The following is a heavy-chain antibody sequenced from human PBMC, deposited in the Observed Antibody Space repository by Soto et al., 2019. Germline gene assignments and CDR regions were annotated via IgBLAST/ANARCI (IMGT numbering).Heavy chain of an antibody. CDR2: IIPIFGTA. D-gene: IGHD5-18*01. V-gene: IGHV1-69*13. J-gene: IGHJ5*02. CDR3: ARFRSQLWYSSNYDWFDP. CDR1: GGTFSSYA. Sequence: ASVKVSCKASGGTFSSYAISWVRQAPGQGLGWMGGIIPIFGTANYAQKFQGRVTITADESTSTAYMELSSLRSEDTAVYYCARFRSQLWYSSNYDWFDPWGQGTLVTVSS.